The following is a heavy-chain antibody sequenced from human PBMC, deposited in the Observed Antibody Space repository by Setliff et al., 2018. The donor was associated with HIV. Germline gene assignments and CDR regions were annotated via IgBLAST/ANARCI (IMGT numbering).Heavy chain of an antibody. D-gene: IGHD4-17*01. CDR2: IRSKRYGGTP. J-gene: IGHJ6*03. V-gene: IGHV3-49*04. Sequence: GESPKISCRGLGFTFVDYSVTWVRQAPGKGPEWVAFIRSKRYGGTPEYAASVKGRFTISRDDSKSIAYLQMNSLETDDTAVYYCTREVVTTSLGNYYYMDVWGKGTTVTVSS. CDR1: GFTFVDYS. CDR3: TREVVTTSLGNYYYMDV.